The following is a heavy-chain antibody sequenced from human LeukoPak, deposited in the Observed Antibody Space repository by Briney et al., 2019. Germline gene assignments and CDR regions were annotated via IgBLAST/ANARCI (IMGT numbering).Heavy chain of an antibody. V-gene: IGHV3-23*01. D-gene: IGHD3-9*01. Sequence: PGGSLRLSCEASGFTFAIHAMTWVRQAPGKGLEWVSGISGSGTSTHYADSVKGRFTISRDNAKNSLSLQMNSLRADDAAVYYCARASSKQLAGYLPDGFDIWGQGTMVTVSS. CDR2: ISGSGTST. J-gene: IGHJ3*02. CDR1: GFTFAIHA. CDR3: ARASSKQLAGYLPDGFDI.